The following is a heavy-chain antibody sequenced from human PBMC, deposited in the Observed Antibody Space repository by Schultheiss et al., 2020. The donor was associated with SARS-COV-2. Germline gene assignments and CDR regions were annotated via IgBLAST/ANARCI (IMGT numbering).Heavy chain of an antibody. CDR3: AAGGSNWNYRFDP. D-gene: IGHD1-7*01. J-gene: IGHJ5*02. CDR2: IYYSGST. CDR1: GGSISSYY. V-gene: IGHV4-59*08. Sequence: SETLSLTCTVSGGSISSYYWSWIRQPPGKGLEWIGYIYYSGSTNYNPSLKSRVTISVDTSKNQFSLKLSSVTAADTAVYYCAAGGSNWNYRFDPWGQGTLVTVSS.